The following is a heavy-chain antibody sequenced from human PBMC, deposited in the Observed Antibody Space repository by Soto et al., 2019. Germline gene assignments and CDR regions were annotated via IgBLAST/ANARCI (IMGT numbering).Heavy chain of an antibody. Sequence: GGSLRLSCAASGFMFSDYAMTWARQAPGKELEWVSGLLRPGRSTYYADSVKGRFTISGDTSANTVYLQMDSLRAEDTAVYYFAKDAIVNEGIWPMDSWGQGTKVTVSS. CDR2: LLRPGRST. V-gene: IGHV3-23*01. D-gene: IGHD3-10*01. CDR1: GFMFSDYA. J-gene: IGHJ5*02. CDR3: AKDAIVNEGIWPMDS.